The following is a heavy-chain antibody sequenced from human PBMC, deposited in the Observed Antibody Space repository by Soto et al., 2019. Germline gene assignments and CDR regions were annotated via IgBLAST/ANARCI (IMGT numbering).Heavy chain of an antibody. CDR3: ARDVGYHYDCSPSGQFDF. CDR1: GNSISTTNW. Sequence: QVELQESGPGLVKPSGTLSLTCSVSGNSISTTNWWSWVRQSPGKGLEWIGEIYHSGSSNYNPSLKRRVTISLDKSKTQFSLKLSSVAAADTAVYYCARDVGYHYDCSPSGQFDFWGQGTLVSVSS. V-gene: IGHV4-4*02. D-gene: IGHD3-22*01. CDR2: IYHSGSS. J-gene: IGHJ4*02.